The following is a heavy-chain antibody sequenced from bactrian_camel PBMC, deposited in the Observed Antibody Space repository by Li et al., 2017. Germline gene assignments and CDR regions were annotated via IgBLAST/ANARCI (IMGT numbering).Heavy chain of an antibody. D-gene: IGHD6*01. Sequence: HVQLVESGGGLVQPGGSLNLSCTYNNLPSDYCMAWFRQYPGKEREGVASMDQDGRGIYGDSVKDRFSISKDTVKNTVYLQMNSLKSEDTALYYCTIPSSWYPYWGQGTQVTVS. J-gene: IGHJ4*01. V-gene: IGHV3S1*01. CDR1: NLPSDYC. CDR2: MDQDGRG. CDR3: TIPSSWYPY.